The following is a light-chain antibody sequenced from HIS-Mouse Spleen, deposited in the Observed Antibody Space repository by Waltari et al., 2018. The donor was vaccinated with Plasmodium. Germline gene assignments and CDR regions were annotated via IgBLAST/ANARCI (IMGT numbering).Light chain of an antibody. CDR3: QAWDSSTDYV. Sequence: SYELTQPPSVSVSPGQTASITCSGDKLGDKYACWYQQKPGQSPLLVIYQDSKRPSGNPERFSGSNSGNTATLTIGGTQAMDEADYYCQAWDSSTDYVFGTGTKVTVL. CDR1: KLGDKY. V-gene: IGLV3-1*01. CDR2: QDS. J-gene: IGLJ1*01.